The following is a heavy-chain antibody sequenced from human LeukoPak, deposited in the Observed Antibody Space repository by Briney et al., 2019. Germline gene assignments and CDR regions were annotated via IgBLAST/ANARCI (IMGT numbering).Heavy chain of an antibody. J-gene: IGHJ4*02. D-gene: IGHD6-6*01. V-gene: IGHV3-23*01. CDR2: ISGSGGST. Sequence: PGGSLRLSCAASGFTFSSYAMSWVRQAPGKGLEWVSAISGSGGSTYYADSEKGRFTISRDNSKNTLYLQMNSLRAEDTAVYYCAKSIAARDYFDYWGQGTLVTVSS. CDR3: AKSIAARDYFDY. CDR1: GFTFSSYA.